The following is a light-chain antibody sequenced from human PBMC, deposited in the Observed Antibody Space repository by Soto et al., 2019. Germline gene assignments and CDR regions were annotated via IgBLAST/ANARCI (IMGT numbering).Light chain of an antibody. Sequence: EIVMTQSPATLSVSPGESATLSCRASQSVRSKLAWYQQKPGQAPRLLIYGASTRATGISARFSGSGSGTEFTLTISSLQSEDFAVYHCQQYNNWPLTVGGGTKVEIK. CDR2: GAS. CDR1: QSVRSK. V-gene: IGKV3-15*01. J-gene: IGKJ4*01. CDR3: QQYNNWPLT.